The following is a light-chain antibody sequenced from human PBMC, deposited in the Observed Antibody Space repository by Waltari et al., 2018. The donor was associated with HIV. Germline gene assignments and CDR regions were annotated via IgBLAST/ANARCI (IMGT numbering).Light chain of an antibody. CDR1: NSDVGGYNY. CDR3: CSYAGSYTWL. J-gene: IGLJ2*01. CDR2: DVT. V-gene: IGLV2-11*01. Sequence: QSALTQPRSVSGSPGPSVTISCIGTNSDVGGYNYVSWYRQPPGEAPKLIIYDVTKRPSGVPDRFSGAKSVNTASLTVSGLQADDEAEYYCCSYAGSYTWLFGGGTKLTVL.